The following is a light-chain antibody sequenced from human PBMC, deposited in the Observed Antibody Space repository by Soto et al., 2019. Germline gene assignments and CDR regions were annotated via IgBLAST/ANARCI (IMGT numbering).Light chain of an antibody. CDR3: QHHNNLPPFT. CDR2: GAS. CDR1: EDSRTS. J-gene: IGKJ3*01. V-gene: IGKV1-33*01. Sequence: DIQMTQSPSSLSASVGARVSITCQASEDSRTSLSWFQHKPGRAPKLLIYGASYLETGVPSRFRGSGSGTDFTLTISSLQPEDNATYYYQHHNNLPPFTFGPGTMVDIK.